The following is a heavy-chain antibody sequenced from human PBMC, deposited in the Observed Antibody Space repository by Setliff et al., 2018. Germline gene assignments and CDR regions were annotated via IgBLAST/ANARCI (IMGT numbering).Heavy chain of an antibody. J-gene: IGHJ4*02. Sequence: SETLSLTCTVSGGSISSSSYYWSWIRQPAGKGLEWIGRIYTSGSTNYNPSLKSRVTISMDTSKNQFSLKVSSVTAADTAVYYCARSFSRREKFLLDYWGQGALVTVSS. CDR1: GGSISSSSYY. CDR3: ARSFSRREKFLLDY. CDR2: IYTSGST. V-gene: IGHV4-61*02.